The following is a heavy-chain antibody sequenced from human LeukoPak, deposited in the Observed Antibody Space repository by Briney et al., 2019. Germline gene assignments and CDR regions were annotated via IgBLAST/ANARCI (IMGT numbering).Heavy chain of an antibody. Sequence: GGSLRLSCAASGFTFSSYAMSWVRQAPGKGLEWVSAISGSGGSTYYADSVKGRFTISRDNSKNTLYLQMNSLKTEDTVVYYCTRRRQAKYYGMDVWGQGTTVTVSS. CDR3: TRRRQAKYYGMDV. V-gene: IGHV3-23*01. CDR1: GFTFSSYA. CDR2: ISGSGGST. J-gene: IGHJ6*02.